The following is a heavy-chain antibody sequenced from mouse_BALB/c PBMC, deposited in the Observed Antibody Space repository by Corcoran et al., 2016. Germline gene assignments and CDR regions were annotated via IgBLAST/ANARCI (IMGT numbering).Heavy chain of an antibody. Sequence: QIQLQQSGPELVKPGASVKISCKASGYTFTDYYINWVKQKPGQGLEWIGWIYPGSGNTKYNEKFKGKATLTVDTSSSTAYMQLSSLTSEDTAVYICARSYYGYSYYTMDYWGQGTSVTVSS. D-gene: IGHD1-2*01. CDR1: GYTFTDYY. J-gene: IGHJ4*01. CDR2: IYPGSGNT. V-gene: IGHV1-84*02. CDR3: ARSYYGYSYYTMDY.